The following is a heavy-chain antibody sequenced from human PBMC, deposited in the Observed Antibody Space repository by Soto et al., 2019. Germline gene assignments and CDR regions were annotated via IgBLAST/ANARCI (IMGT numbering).Heavy chain of an antibody. CDR1: GFTFSTYS. CDR2: ISSGSSTI. J-gene: IGHJ6*03. D-gene: IGHD2-2*01. Sequence: GGSLRLSCAASGFTFSTYSINWVRQAPGKGLEWVSYISSGSSTIYYADSVKGRFTISRDNAKNSLYLQMDSLRAEDTAVYYATRSAYMDVWGTGTTVTVSS. V-gene: IGHV3-48*01. CDR3: TRSAYMDV.